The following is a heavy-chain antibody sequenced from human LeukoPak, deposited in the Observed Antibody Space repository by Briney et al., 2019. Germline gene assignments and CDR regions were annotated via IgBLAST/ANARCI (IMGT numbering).Heavy chain of an antibody. J-gene: IGHJ4*02. Sequence: SETLSLTCTVSGGSISSYYWSWIRQPPGKGLEWIGYTYYSGSTNYNPSLKSRVTISVDTSKNQFSLKLSSVTAADTAVYYCARYGITIVRGGKYYFDSWGQGTLVTVSS. CDR2: TYYSGST. CDR1: GGSISSYY. V-gene: IGHV4-59*08. D-gene: IGHD3-10*01. CDR3: ARYGITIVRGGKYYFDS.